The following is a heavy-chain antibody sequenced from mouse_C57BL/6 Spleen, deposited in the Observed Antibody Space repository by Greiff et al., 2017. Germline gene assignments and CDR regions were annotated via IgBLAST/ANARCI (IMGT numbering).Heavy chain of an antibody. D-gene: IGHD3-3*01. J-gene: IGHJ4*01. Sequence: QVQLQQSGAELARPGASVKMSCKASGYTFTSYTMHWVKQRPGQGLEWIGYINPSSGYTKYNQKFKDKATLTADKSSSTAYMQLSSLTSVDSAVYYCARRDTRDAMDYWGQGTSVTVSS. V-gene: IGHV1-4*01. CDR2: INPSSGYT. CDR3: ARRDTRDAMDY. CDR1: GYTFTSYT.